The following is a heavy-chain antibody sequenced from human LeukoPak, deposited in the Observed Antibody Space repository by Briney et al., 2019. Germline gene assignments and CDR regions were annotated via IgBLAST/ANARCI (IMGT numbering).Heavy chain of an antibody. J-gene: IGHJ6*02. V-gene: IGHV4-31*03. CDR1: GGSISSGGYY. CDR3: ARVGATPRYYNYYGMDV. D-gene: IGHD1-26*01. CDR2: IYYSGST. Sequence: SSETLSLTCTVSGGSISSGGYYWSWIRQHPGKGLEWIGYIYYSGSTYYNPSLKSRVTISVDTSKNQFSLRLSSVTAADTAVYYCARVGATPRYYNYYGMDVWGQGTTVTVSS.